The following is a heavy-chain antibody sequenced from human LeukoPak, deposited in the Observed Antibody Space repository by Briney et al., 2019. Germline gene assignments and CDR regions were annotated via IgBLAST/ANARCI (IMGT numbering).Heavy chain of an antibody. CDR3: ARDSLYDDNGYYHYFDY. CDR1: GFSFSTFG. J-gene: IGHJ4*02. CDR2: IWYDASGQ. V-gene: IGHV3-33*01. Sequence: GGSLRLSCAASGFSFSTFGMHWVRQAPGKGLEWVAMIWYDASGQHYADSVKGRFTISRDTPKNTLYLQMNSLRAEDTAVYFCARDSLYDDNGYYHYFDYWGQGTLVTVSS. D-gene: IGHD3-22*01.